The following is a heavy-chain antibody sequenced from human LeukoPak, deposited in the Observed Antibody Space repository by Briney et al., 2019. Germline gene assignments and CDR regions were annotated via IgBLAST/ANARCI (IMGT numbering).Heavy chain of an antibody. CDR3: ARGDAIFGVVITRWFDP. J-gene: IGHJ5*02. CDR1: GGTFSSYA. D-gene: IGHD3-3*01. CDR2: IIPILGIV. V-gene: IGHV1-69*04. Sequence: ASVKVSCKASGGTFSSYAISWVRQAPGQGLEWMGRIIPILGIVNYAQKFQGRVTITADKSTSTAYMELSSLRSEDTAVYYCARGDAIFGVVITRWFDPWGQGTLVTVSS.